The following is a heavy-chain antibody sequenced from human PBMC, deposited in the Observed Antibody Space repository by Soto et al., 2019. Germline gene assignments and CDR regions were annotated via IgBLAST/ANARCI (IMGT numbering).Heavy chain of an antibody. D-gene: IGHD3-16*01. V-gene: IGHV3-21*01. Sequence: EAQLVESGGGLVKPGGSLRLSCAASGFTFSSYSMNWVRQAPGKGLEWVSSISSSSSYIYYADSVKGRFTISRDNAKNSLYLQMNSLRAEDTAVYYCARDRRGSHYYYGMDVWGQGTTVTVSS. J-gene: IGHJ6*02. CDR3: ARDRRGSHYYYGMDV. CDR1: GFTFSSYS. CDR2: ISSSSSYI.